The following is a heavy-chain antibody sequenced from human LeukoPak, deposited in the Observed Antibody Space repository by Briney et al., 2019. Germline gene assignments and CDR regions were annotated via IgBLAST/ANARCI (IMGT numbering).Heavy chain of an antibody. V-gene: IGHV4-34*01. CDR1: GGSFSGYY. Sequence: SETLSLTCAVYGGSFSGYYWSWIRQPPGKGLEWIGEINHSGSTNYNPSLKSRVTISLDTSKNHFSLKLSSVTAADTAVYYCALDSSGWSDDSFDIWGQGTTVTVSS. CDR3: ALDSSGWSDDSFDI. J-gene: IGHJ3*02. CDR2: INHSGST. D-gene: IGHD6-19*01.